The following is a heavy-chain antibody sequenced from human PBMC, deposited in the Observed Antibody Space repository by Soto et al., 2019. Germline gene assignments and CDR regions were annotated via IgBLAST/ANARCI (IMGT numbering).Heavy chain of an antibody. D-gene: IGHD6-6*01. CDR2: IRSKAYGGTT. J-gene: IGHJ3*02. V-gene: IGHV3-49*03. CDR1: GFTFGDYA. Sequence: GGSLRLSCTASGFTFGDYAMSWFRQAPGKGLEWVGFIRSKAYGGTTEYAASVKGRFTISRDDSKSIAYLQMNSLKTEDTAVYSCTRDPSEVEYSSPADAFDIWGQGTMVTGS. CDR3: TRDPSEVEYSSPADAFDI.